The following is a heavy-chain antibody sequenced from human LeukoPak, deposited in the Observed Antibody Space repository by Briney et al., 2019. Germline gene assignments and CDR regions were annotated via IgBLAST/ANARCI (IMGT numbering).Heavy chain of an antibody. CDR3: AREGYYDSSASGAFDI. V-gene: IGHV4-61*02. CDR2: IYTSGST. D-gene: IGHD3-22*01. CDR1: GGSISSSSYY. J-gene: IGHJ3*02. Sequence: PSQTLSLTCTVSGGSISSSSYYWSWIRQPAGKGLEWIGRIYTSGSTNYNPSLKSRVTISVDTSKNQFSLKLSSVTAADTAVYYCAREGYYDSSASGAFDIWGQGTMVTVSS.